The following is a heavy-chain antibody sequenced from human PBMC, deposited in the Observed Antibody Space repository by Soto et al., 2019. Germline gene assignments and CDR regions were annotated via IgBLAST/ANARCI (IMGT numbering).Heavy chain of an antibody. Sequence: GGSLSLSCAASGFTFSNFAMSWVRQAPGKGLEWVSGISSTGGSTYYADSVKGPFTISRDNSKNTLYLQMNSLRAEDTAVYYCAKCYSSGWFFVDYWGQGTLVTVSS. CDR3: AKCYSSGWFFVDY. V-gene: IGHV3-23*01. CDR1: GFTFSNFA. CDR2: ISSTGGST. J-gene: IGHJ4*02. D-gene: IGHD6-19*01.